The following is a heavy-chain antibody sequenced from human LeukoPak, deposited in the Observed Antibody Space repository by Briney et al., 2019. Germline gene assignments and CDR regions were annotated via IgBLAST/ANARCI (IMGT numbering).Heavy chain of an antibody. CDR3: AKGSIAVSLFDY. V-gene: IGHV3-23*01. D-gene: IGHD6-19*01. J-gene: IGHJ4*02. Sequence: GGSLRLPCAVSGFTFSSYAMSWVRQAPGQGLEWVSAISGSGGNTYYADSVKGRFTISRDNSKNTLYLQMNSLRAEDTAVYFCAKGSIAVSLFDYWGQGTLVTVSS. CDR2: ISGSGGNT. CDR1: GFTFSSYA.